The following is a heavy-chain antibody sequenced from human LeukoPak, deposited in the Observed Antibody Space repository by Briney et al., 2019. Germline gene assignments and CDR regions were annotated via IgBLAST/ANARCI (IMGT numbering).Heavy chain of an antibody. V-gene: IGHV4-34*01. CDR3: ASARWNY. D-gene: IGHD2-15*01. J-gene: IGHJ4*02. Sequence: SETLSLTCAVYGGSFSGYYWSWIRQPPGKGLEWIGEINHSGSTNYNPSLKSRITISVDTSKNQFPLKLSSVTAADTAVYYCASARWNYWGQGALVTVSS. CDR2: INHSGST. CDR1: GGSFSGYY.